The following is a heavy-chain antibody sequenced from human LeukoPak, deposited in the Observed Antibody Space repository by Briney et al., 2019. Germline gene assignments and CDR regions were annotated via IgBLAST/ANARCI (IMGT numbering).Heavy chain of an antibody. CDR1: GYIFTDYY. CDR3: AKTVVTRLVRAWVDP. Sequence: ASVKVSCKASGYIFTDYYIHWVRQVPGQGLEYIGWINPDTGATEYAETFQDRVTMNRDTSISTVYLEMSGLRSDDTAVYFCAKTVVTRLVRAWVDPWGQGTLVTVSS. V-gene: IGHV1-2*02. D-gene: IGHD2-8*02. CDR2: INPDTGAT. J-gene: IGHJ5*02.